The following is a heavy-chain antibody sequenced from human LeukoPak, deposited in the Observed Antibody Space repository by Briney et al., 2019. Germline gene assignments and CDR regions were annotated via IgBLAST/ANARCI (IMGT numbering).Heavy chain of an antibody. CDR2: IYYSGST. V-gene: IGHV4-59*01. CDR3: ARVGPYYYDSSGYLDY. D-gene: IGHD3-22*01. CDR1: GGSISSYY. J-gene: IGHJ4*02. Sequence: KPSETLSLTCTASGGSISSYYWSWIRQPPGKGLEWIGYIYYSGSTNYNPSLKSRVTISVDTSKNQISLKLSSVTAADTAVYYCARVGPYYYDSSGYLDYWGQGTLVTVSS.